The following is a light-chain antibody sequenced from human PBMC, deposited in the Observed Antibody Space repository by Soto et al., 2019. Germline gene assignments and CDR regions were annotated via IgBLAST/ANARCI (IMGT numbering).Light chain of an antibody. CDR1: SSDVGGYNY. CDR2: VVS. Sequence: QSVLTQPPSASGSPGQSVTISCTGTSSDVGGYNYVSWYQQHPGKAPKLMNYVVSKRPSGVPERFSGSKSGNTASLTVSGFQAEDEADYYCSSYAGSNTYVFGTGTKVTVL. CDR3: SSYAGSNTYV. V-gene: IGLV2-8*01. J-gene: IGLJ1*01.